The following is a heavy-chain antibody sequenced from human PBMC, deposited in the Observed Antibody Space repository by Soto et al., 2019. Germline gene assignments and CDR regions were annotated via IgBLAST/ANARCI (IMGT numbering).Heavy chain of an antibody. D-gene: IGHD3-16*01. CDR1: GFTFSGSA. CDR3: LWGITVTGH. V-gene: IGHV3-73*01. CDR2: IRNKADSYAT. J-gene: IGHJ1*01. Sequence: EVQLVESGGGLVQPGGPLKLSCVGSGFTFSGSAVHWVRQGSGKGLEWVGRIRNKADSYATAYAASVKGRITISRDDSKSTAYLQMNTLKTEPTAVSSCLWGITVTGHWGQGTLVTVSS.